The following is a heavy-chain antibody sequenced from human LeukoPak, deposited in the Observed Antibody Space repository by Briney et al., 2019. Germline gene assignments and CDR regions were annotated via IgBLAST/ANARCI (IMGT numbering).Heavy chain of an antibody. CDR1: GGSISSGAYY. Sequence: SETLSLTCTVSGGSISSGAYYWSWIRQHPGKGLEWIGYIYYSGSTNYNPSLKSRVTISVDTSKNQFSLKLSSVTAADTAVYYCARERASINLDVWGQGTTVTVSS. CDR3: ARERASINLDV. CDR2: IYYSGST. V-gene: IGHV4-31*03. D-gene: IGHD1-14*01. J-gene: IGHJ6*02.